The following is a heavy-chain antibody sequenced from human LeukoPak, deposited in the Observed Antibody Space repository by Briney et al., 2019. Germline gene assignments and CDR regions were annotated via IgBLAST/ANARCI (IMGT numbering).Heavy chain of an antibody. D-gene: IGHD6-19*01. CDR2: IGGSRGNT. CDR1: GFTFSNYA. J-gene: IGHJ4*02. CDR3: ARDPYTSVAGTHFDY. V-gene: IGHV3-23*01. Sequence: GGSLRLSCAASGFTFSNYAMNWVRQAPGKGLEWVSAIGGSRGNTYYADSVRGRFTISRDNSKNTLYLQMNSLRAEDTAVYYCARDPYTSVAGTHFDYWGQGTLVTVSS.